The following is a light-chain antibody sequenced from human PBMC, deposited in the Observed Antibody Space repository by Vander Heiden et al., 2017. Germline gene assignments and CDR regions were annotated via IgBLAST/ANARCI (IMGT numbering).Light chain of an antibody. CDR2: AAS. J-gene: IGKJ2*01. V-gene: IGKV1-39*01. CDR1: QSISSY. Sequence: DIEMTQSPSSLPASVGVRVTITCRASQSISSYLNWYQQKPGKAPKLLIYAASSLQSGVPSRFSCSGSGTDFTLTISSLQPEDFATYYCQQSYSTPMYTFGQGTKLEIK. CDR3: QQSYSTPMYT.